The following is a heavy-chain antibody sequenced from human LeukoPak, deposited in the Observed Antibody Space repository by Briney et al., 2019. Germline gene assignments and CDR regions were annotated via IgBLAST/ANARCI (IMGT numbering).Heavy chain of an antibody. CDR3: AKDISGLMIVEGVTGLCNYHGLDV. CDR1: GFTFDDYA. CDR2: ISWNSVHI. Sequence: GGSLRLSCSASGFTFDDYAMHWVRQAPGKGLEWVSGISWNSVHIDYADSVRGRFTISRDNTKNSLYLQMNGLRTEDTALYYCAKDISGLMIVEGVTGLCNYHGLDVWGQGTTVTVSS. D-gene: IGHD2-21*01. V-gene: IGHV3-9*01. J-gene: IGHJ6*02.